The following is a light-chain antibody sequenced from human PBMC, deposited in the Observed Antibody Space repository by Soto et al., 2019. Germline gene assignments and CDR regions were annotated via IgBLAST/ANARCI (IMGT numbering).Light chain of an antibody. CDR1: QGIGTD. CDR2: EAS. Sequence: AIQVTQSPSSLSASVGDRVTISCRASQGIGTDLGGYQQKPGKAPKLLIYEASTLQTGVASRFSGSGSGTDLTLTRGSLQPEDFATYYRLQDYVYPWTFGQGTKVEVK. J-gene: IGKJ1*01. V-gene: IGKV1-6*01. CDR3: LQDYVYPWT.